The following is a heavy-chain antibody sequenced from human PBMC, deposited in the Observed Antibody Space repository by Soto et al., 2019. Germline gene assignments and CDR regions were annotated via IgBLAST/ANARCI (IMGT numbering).Heavy chain of an antibody. J-gene: IGHJ4*02. Sequence: GGSLRLSCAASGFTFSSYSMNWVRQAPGKGLEWVSSISSSSSYIYYADSVKGRFTISRDNAKNSLYLQMNSLRAEDTAVYYCARVLQDGYNAPLLFWGQGTLVTVSS. CDR3: ARVLQDGYNAPLLF. D-gene: IGHD5-12*01. CDR2: ISSSSSYI. V-gene: IGHV3-21*01. CDR1: GFTFSSYS.